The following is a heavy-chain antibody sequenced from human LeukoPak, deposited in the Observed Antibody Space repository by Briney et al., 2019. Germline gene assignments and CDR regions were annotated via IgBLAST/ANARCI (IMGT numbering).Heavy chain of an antibody. CDR1: GFTVSSNY. CDR2: LYSGGRT. Sequence: GGSLRLSCAASGFTVSSNYMRWVRQAPGKGLEWVSLLYSGGRTYYADSVKSRFTISRDNSKNTLYLQMNSLRDEDTAVYYCARGSHIQFSRYYFDCWGQGTLVTVSS. D-gene: IGHD4-11*01. CDR3: ARGSHIQFSRYYFDC. J-gene: IGHJ4*02. V-gene: IGHV3-53*01.